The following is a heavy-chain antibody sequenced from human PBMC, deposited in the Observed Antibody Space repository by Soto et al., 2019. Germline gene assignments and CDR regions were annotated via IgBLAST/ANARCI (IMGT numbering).Heavy chain of an antibody. D-gene: IGHD6-19*01. Sequence: GGSLRLSCAASGFTFSSYAMSWVRQAPGKGLEWVSAISGSGGSTYYADSVKGRFTISRDNSKNTLYLQMNSLRAEDTAVYYCAKDYGIAVARKIYFQHRGQGTLVTVSS. CDR3: AKDYGIAVARKIYFQH. CDR1: GFTFSSYA. V-gene: IGHV3-23*01. CDR2: ISGSGGST. J-gene: IGHJ1*01.